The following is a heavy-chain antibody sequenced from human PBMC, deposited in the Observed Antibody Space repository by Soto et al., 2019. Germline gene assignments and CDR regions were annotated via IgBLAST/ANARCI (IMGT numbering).Heavy chain of an antibody. D-gene: IGHD3-10*01. V-gene: IGHV1-3*01. CDR1: GYTFTSYA. J-gene: IGHJ6*02. Sequence: ASVKVSCKASGYTFTSYAMHWVRQAPGQRLEWMGWINAGNGNTKYSQKFQGRVTITRDTSASTAYMELSSLRSEDTAVYYCARRGTSYYGSWGNYGMDVWGQGTTVTVSS. CDR3: ARRGTSYYGSWGNYGMDV. CDR2: INAGNGNT.